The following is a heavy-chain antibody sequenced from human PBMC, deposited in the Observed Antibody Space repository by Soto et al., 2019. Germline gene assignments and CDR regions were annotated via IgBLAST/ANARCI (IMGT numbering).Heavy chain of an antibody. V-gene: IGHV4-39*01. Sequence: QLQLQESGPGLVKPSETLSLTCTVSGGSIRISGYYWGWIRQPPGKGLEWTGSIFYTGSTYHNPSLRSRVTMSVDTSNNQFSLKLSSLTAADTAVYYCARQKGAVAGRGFDYWGQGTLVTVSS. J-gene: IGHJ4*02. D-gene: IGHD6-19*01. CDR1: GGSIRISGYY. CDR3: ARQKGAVAGRGFDY. CDR2: IFYTGST.